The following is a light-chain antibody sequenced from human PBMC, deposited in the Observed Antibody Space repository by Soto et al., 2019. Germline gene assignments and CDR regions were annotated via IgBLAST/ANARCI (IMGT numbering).Light chain of an antibody. V-gene: IGLV2-14*01. CDR2: EVS. CDR3: SSYTSSTTSRV. J-gene: IGLJ3*02. Sequence: QSALTQPASVSGSPGQSITISCTGTSSDVGGYNFVSWYQQHPGKAPKLMIYEVSNRPSGVSNRFSGSKSGNTASLTISGLQPEDEANYHCSSYTSSTTSRVFGGGTKVTVL. CDR1: SSDVGGYNF.